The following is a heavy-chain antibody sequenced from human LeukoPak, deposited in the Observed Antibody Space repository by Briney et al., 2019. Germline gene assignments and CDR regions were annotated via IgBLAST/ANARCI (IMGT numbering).Heavy chain of an antibody. CDR2: IYYSGTT. CDR1: GGTIISSSYY. V-gene: IGHV4-39*01. J-gene: IGHJ4*02. CDR3: ARHVRFLEWLSSYYFDY. D-gene: IGHD3-3*01. Sequence: SETLSLTCTVSGGTIISSSYYWGWIRQPPGKGLEWVGCIYYSGTTYYNPSLKSRVTISVDTSKSKSSMRLTSVTAADTAVYYCARHVRFLEWLSSYYFDYWGQGTLVTVSS.